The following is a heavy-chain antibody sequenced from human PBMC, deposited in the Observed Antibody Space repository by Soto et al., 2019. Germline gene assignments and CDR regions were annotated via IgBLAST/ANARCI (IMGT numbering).Heavy chain of an antibody. CDR1: GFTLSSFA. CDR3: AKVATGSYNWFDP. CDR2: ITGSGDAT. D-gene: IGHD1-1*01. J-gene: IGHJ5*02. V-gene: IGHV3-23*01. Sequence: GGSLRLSCAASGFTLSSFAMSWVRQAPGKGLEWVSAITGSGDATFYADSVRGRFTISKDNSKSTLYLQMDSLRAEDTAVYYCAKVATGSYNWFDPLGQGTLVTVS.